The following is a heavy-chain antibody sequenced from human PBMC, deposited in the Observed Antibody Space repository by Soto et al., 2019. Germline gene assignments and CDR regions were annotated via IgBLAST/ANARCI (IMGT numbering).Heavy chain of an antibody. CDR1: GGSISSGGYY. CDR2: IYYSGST. V-gene: IGHV4-31*03. J-gene: IGHJ6*02. D-gene: IGHD3-22*01. CDR3: ASLLYYYDSSGNYYYGMDV. Sequence: SETLSLTCTVSGGSISSGGYYWSWIRQHPGKGLEWIGYIYYSGSTYYNPSLKSRVTISVDTSKNQFSLKLSSVTAADTAVYYCASLLYYYDSSGNYYYGMDVWGQGTTVTVSS.